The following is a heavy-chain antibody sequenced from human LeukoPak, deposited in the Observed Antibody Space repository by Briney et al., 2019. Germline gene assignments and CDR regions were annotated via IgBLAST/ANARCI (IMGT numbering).Heavy chain of an antibody. CDR1: GYTFTSYD. D-gene: IGHD5-12*01. J-gene: IGHJ4*02. Sequence: ASVKVSCKASGYTFTSYDINWVRQAPGQGLEWMGWMNPNSGNTGYAQKFQGRVTMTRNTSISTAYMELSSLRSEDTAVYYCARGGYSGYDFYDDYWGQGTLVTVSS. CDR2: MNPNSGNT. V-gene: IGHV1-8*01. CDR3: ARGGYSGYDFYDDY.